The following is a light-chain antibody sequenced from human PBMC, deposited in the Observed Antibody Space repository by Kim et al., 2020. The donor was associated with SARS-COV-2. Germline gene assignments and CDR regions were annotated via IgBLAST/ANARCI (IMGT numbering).Light chain of an antibody. V-gene: IGLV3-21*04. J-gene: IGLJ2*01. CDR2: YDS. CDR3: QVWDSSSDHRLV. Sequence: SYELTQPPSVSVAPGKTARVSCGGNSIGSKSVHWYQQKSGQAPLLVISYDSDRPSGIPERFSGSNSGNTATLTISRVEAGDEADYYCQVWDSSSDHRLVFGGGTQLTVL. CDR1: SIGSKS.